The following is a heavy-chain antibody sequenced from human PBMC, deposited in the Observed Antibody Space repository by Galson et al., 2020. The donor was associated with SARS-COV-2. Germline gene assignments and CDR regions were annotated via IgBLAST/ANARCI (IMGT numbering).Heavy chain of an antibody. Sequence: ASVKVSCMASGYTFTSYGISWVRQAPGQGLEWMGWISAYNCDTNYAQKLQGRVTMTTDTSTSTACMELRSLRSDDTAVYYCAGSSSNLYYYYCGMDVWGQGTTVTVSS. CDR1: GYTFTSYG. D-gene: IGHD6-6*01. CDR3: AGSSSNLYYYYCGMDV. J-gene: IGHJ6*02. V-gene: IGHV1-18*01. CDR2: ISAYNCDT.